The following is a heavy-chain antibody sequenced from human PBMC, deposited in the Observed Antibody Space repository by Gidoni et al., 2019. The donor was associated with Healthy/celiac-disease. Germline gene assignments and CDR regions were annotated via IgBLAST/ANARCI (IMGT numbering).Heavy chain of an antibody. CDR2: INHSGST. V-gene: IGHV4-34*01. CDR3: ARGRGSTAMVT. D-gene: IGHD5-18*01. J-gene: IGHJ6*04. CDR1: GGSFSGYY. Sequence: QVQLQQWGAGLLKPSETLSLTCAVYGGSFSGYYWSWIRQPPGKGLEWIGEINHSGSTNYNPSLKSRVTISVDTSKNQFSLKLSSVTAADTAVYYCARGRGSTAMVTWGKGTTVTVSS.